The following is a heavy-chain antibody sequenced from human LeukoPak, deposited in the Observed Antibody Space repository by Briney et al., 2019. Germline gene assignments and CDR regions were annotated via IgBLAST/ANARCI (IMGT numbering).Heavy chain of an antibody. Sequence: SETLSLTCNVSGGSIGSYYWTWLRQPPGRGLEWIGYIYYSGSTNYSPSLESRVSISVDTSKNQFSLRLNSVTPADTAIYYCARGRARDGSYPWFDSWGQGTLVTVSS. CDR2: IYYSGST. J-gene: IGHJ5*01. V-gene: IGHV4-59*01. CDR3: ARGRARDGSYPWFDS. D-gene: IGHD3-10*01. CDR1: GGSIGSYY.